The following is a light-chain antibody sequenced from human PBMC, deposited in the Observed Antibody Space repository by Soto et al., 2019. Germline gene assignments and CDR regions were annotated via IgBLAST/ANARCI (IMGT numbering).Light chain of an antibody. Sequence: QAVVTQSPSASASLGASVKLTCTLSSGHSSYAIAWHQQQPEKGPRYLMKVNSDGSHSKGDGIPDRFSGSSSGAERYLAISSLQSEDESDYYCQTWDSGTVVFGGGTKVTVL. CDR3: QTWDSGTVV. CDR2: VNSDGSH. J-gene: IGLJ2*01. V-gene: IGLV4-69*01. CDR1: SGHSSYA.